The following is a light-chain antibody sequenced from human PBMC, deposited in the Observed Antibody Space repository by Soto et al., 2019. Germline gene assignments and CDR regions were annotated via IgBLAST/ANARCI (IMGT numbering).Light chain of an antibody. CDR2: DAY. CDR1: QSFRGL. CDR3: QQRHMWPIT. J-gene: IGKJ5*01. V-gene: IGKV3-11*01. Sequence: EGVLTQSPVTLSLSPGERATLSCRASQSFRGLLACSHQNPGQAPRLLIYDAYNRATGIPPRFSGSGSGTDFNLTISSLETEDSAVYYCQQRHMWPITFGQGTRLENK.